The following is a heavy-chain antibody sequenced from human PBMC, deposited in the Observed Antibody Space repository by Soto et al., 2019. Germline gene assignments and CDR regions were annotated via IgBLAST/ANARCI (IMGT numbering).Heavy chain of an antibody. CDR1: EFTFRNYA. CDR2: ISTTGDTT. V-gene: IGHV3-23*01. CDR3: ATVTMLRGVVTSFNY. Sequence: PGGSLRLSCSTSEFTFRNYAMSWVRQAPGKGLEWVSVISTTGDTTYYADSVKGRFTISRDNSKNTLYLQMTSLRAEDTAAFYCATVTMLRGVVTSFNYWGQGTLVTVSS. J-gene: IGHJ4*02. D-gene: IGHD3-10*01.